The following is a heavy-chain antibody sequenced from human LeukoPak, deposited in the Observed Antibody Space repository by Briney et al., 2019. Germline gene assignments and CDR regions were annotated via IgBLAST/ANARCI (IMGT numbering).Heavy chain of an antibody. CDR1: GFTFSSYG. D-gene: IGHD1-26*01. Sequence: GGSPRLSCAASGFTFSSYGMHWVRRAPGKGLEWVAIIWYDGGNKYYADSVKGRFTISRDNSKNTVFLQMNSLRVEDTAVYYCARSREGSATNGMDVWGQGTTVTVSS. J-gene: IGHJ6*02. CDR2: IWYDGGNK. V-gene: IGHV3-33*01. CDR3: ARSREGSATNGMDV.